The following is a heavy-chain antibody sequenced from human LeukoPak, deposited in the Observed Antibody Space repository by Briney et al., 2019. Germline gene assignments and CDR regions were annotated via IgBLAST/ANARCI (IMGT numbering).Heavy chain of an antibody. V-gene: IGHV3-53*01. D-gene: IGHD3-22*01. CDR2: IYSGGST. CDR3: ARDRHYYDSSGFDY. Sequence: GGSLRLSCAASGFTVSSNYMSWVRQAPGKGLEWVSVIYSGGSTYYADSVKGRFTISRGNSKNTLYLQMNSLRAEDTAVYYCARDRHYYDSSGFDYWGQGTLVTVSS. CDR1: GFTVSSNY. J-gene: IGHJ4*02.